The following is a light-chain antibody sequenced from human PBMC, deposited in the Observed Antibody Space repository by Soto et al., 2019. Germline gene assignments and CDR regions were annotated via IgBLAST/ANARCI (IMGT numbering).Light chain of an antibody. J-gene: IGKJ2*01. CDR2: MIS. V-gene: IGKV2-24*01. CDR1: QSLVHSDGHTS. Sequence: DFVMTQTPLSSPVTLGQPASISCRSSQSLVHSDGHTSLSWLHQRPGQPPRLLIYMISNRFSGVPDRFSGSGAGTDFTLKISRVEAEEVGVEYCMQATQPDTVGQGTKLEIK. CDR3: MQATQPDT.